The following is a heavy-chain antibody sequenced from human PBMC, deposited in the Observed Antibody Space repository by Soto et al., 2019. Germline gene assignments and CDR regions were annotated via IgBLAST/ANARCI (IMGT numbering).Heavy chain of an antibody. Sequence: GGSLRLSCAASGFVFSKYWMSWVRQAPGKGLEWVANLKEDGSEKYYVGSVKGRFTISRDNARNLLYLQMSSLKASDTAIYYCARHPPISQSPWFDPWGQGTLVTVSS. CDR1: GFVFSKYW. V-gene: IGHV3-7*03. D-gene: IGHD3-3*01. J-gene: IGHJ5*02. CDR2: LKEDGSEK. CDR3: ARHPPISQSPWFDP.